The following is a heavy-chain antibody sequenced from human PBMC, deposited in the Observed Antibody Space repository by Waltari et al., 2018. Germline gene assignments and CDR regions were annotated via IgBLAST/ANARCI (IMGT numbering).Heavy chain of an antibody. D-gene: IGHD3-9*01. Sequence: EVQLVQSGAEVKKPGATVKISCKASGYTFTDYYMHWVHQAPGQGLEWMGRVDPEDGETIYAEKFQGRVTITADTSTDTAYMELSSLRSEDTAVYYCATLRYFDWLPYYYYMDVWGKGTTVTVSS. CDR1: GYTFTDYY. CDR3: ATLRYFDWLPYYYYMDV. V-gene: IGHV1-69-2*01. J-gene: IGHJ6*03. CDR2: VDPEDGET.